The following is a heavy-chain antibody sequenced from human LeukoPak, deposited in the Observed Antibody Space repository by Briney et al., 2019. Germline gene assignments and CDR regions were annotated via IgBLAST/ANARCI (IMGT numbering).Heavy chain of an antibody. CDR3: ARDPASGWYPD. J-gene: IGHJ4*02. CDR1: GGSISSSSYY. CDR2: IYYSGST. V-gene: IGHV4-39*07. Sequence: SETLSLTCTVPGGSISSSSYYWGWIRQPPGKGLEWIGSIYYSGSTYFNPSLKSRVTISVDTSKNQFSLKLSSVTAADTAVYYCARDPASGWYPDWGQGTLVTVSS. D-gene: IGHD6-19*01.